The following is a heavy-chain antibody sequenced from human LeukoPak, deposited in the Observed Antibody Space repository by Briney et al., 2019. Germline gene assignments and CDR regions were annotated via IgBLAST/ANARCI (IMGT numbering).Heavy chain of an antibody. CDR1: GFTVSSNY. D-gene: IGHD5-18*01. J-gene: IGHJ4*02. V-gene: IGHV3-53*01. CDR2: IYSGGST. Sequence: PGGSLRLSCAASGFTVSSNYMSWVRQAPGKGLEWVSVIYSGGSTYYADSVKGRITISRDNSKNTLYLQMNSLRVEDTAVYYCARGGYSYGFDYWGQGTLVTVSS. CDR3: ARGGYSYGFDY.